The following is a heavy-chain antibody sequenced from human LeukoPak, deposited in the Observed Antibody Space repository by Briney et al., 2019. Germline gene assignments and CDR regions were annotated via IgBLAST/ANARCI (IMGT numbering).Heavy chain of an antibody. J-gene: IGHJ4*02. D-gene: IGHD6-19*01. CDR1: GFTFSSYA. V-gene: IGHV3-33*08. Sequence: GGSLRLSCAASGFTFSSYAMHWVRQAPGKGLEWVAVIWYDGSNKYYADSVKGRFTISRDNSKNTLYLQMNSLRAEDTAVYYCASDRAGSRPYYFDYWGQGTLVTVSS. CDR2: IWYDGSNK. CDR3: ASDRAGSRPYYFDY.